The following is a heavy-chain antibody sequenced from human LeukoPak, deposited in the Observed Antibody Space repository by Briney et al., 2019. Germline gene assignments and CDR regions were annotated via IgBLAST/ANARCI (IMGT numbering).Heavy chain of an antibody. V-gene: IGHV3-23*01. D-gene: IGHD2-15*01. Sequence: GGSLRLSCAASGFTFSSYAMSWVRQAPGKGVEGVSAFCGSVGSTYYADSVKGRFTISRDNSKTTLYLQMNSLRAEDTAVYYCAKVDCSCGSCFPDYWGEGTPVTVSS. CDR2: FCGSVGST. CDR3: AKVDCSCGSCFPDY. J-gene: IGHJ4*02. CDR1: GFTFSSYA.